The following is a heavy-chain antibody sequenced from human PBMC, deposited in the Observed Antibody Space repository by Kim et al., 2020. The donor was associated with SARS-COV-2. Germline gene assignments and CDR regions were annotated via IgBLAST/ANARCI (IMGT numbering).Heavy chain of an antibody. V-gene: IGHV4-34*01. CDR2: INHSGST. Sequence: SETLSLTCAVYGGSFSGYYWSWIRQPPGKGLEWIGEINHSGSTNYNPSLKSRVTISVDTSKNQFSLKLSSVTAADTAVYYCARVRVLLLWFGELSRYYFDYWGQGTLVTVSS. J-gene: IGHJ4*02. CDR1: GGSFSGYY. D-gene: IGHD3-10*01. CDR3: ARVRVLLLWFGELSRYYFDY.